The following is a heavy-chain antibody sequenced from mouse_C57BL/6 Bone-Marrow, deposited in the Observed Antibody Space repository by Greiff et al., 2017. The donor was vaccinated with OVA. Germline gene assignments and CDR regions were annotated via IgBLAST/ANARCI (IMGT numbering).Heavy chain of an antibody. J-gene: IGHJ4*01. CDR3: ARGGYGSSYAMDY. D-gene: IGHD1-1*01. CDR1: GFTFSDYG. V-gene: IGHV5-15*01. CDR2: ISNLAYSI. Sequence: EVHLVESGGGLVQPGGSLKLSCAASGFTFSDYGMAWVRQAPRKGPEWVAFISNLAYSIYYADTVTGRFTISRENAKNTLYLEMSSLRSEDTAMYYCARGGYGSSYAMDYWGQGTSVTVSS.